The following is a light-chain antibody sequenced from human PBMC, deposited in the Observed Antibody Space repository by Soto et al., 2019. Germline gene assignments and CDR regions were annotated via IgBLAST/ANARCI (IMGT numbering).Light chain of an antibody. CDR2: STS. CDR1: QSISSAY. J-gene: IGKJ2*01. V-gene: IGKV3-20*01. CDR3: QQYGPSPMYS. Sequence: EIVLTQSPGTLSLSPGERAALSCRASQSISSAYFAWYQHKPGQAPSLLIYSTSLRATGIPDRISGSGSGSDFTSSISRLETEDFAVYYCQQYGPSPMYSFGKETKVEIK.